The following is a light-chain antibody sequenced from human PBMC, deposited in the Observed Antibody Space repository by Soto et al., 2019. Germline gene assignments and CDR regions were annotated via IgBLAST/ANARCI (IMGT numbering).Light chain of an antibody. CDR3: HSYREDPPRFYV. Sequence: QSALTQPASVSGSPGQSITISCTGTHSDIGNYNYVSWYQHLPGKAPKLMIYDVGSRPSGVSSRFSGSKSGNTASLAISGLQAVDEGDYYCHSYREDPPRFYVFGTGTKLTVL. J-gene: IGLJ1*01. CDR1: HSDIGNYNY. V-gene: IGLV2-14*03. CDR2: DVG.